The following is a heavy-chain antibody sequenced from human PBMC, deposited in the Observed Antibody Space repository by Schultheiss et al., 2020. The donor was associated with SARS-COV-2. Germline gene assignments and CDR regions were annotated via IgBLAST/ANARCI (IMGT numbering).Heavy chain of an antibody. V-gene: IGHV3-21*01. CDR2: ISGSGGST. Sequence: GGSLRLSCAASGFTFSSYAMHWVRQAPGKGLEWVSAISGSGGSTYYADSVKGRFTISRDNAKNSLYLQMNSLRAEDTAVYYCAREGIAVYDNYYYGMDVWGQGTTVTVSS. CDR1: GFTFSSYA. J-gene: IGHJ6*02. D-gene: IGHD6-19*01. CDR3: AREGIAVYDNYYYGMDV.